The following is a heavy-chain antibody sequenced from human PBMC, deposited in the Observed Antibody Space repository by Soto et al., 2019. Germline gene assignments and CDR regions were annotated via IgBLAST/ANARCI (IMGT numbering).Heavy chain of an antibody. J-gene: IGHJ4*02. CDR1: GFTFSRYG. CDR2: IWNDGIRK. D-gene: IGHD3-22*01. CDR3: ARDDDYEANEFDY. V-gene: IGHV3-33*01. Sequence: GESLKSSCAASGFTFSRYGMHWVRQAPGKGLEWVALIWNDGIRKVYVDSVKGRFTISRDNSKNTLDLQMNSLRAEDTAVYYCARDDDYEANEFDYWGPGTMGTVSS.